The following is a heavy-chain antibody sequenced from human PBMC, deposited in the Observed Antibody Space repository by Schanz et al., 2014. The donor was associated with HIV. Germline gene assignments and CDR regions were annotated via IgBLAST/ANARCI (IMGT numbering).Heavy chain of an antibody. CDR1: GFTFDDYD. J-gene: IGHJ6*02. V-gene: IGHV3-74*02. CDR2: INSDGRSA. CDR3: ASGVRGHYYYYAMDV. Sequence: EVQLAESGGGLVQPGRSLRLFCEASGFTFDDYDMHWVRQVPGKGLEWVSRINSDGRSANYADSVKGRFTISRDNAKNTLILQMNSLRAEDTAVYYCASGVRGHYYYYAMDVWGQGTTVIVSS. D-gene: IGHD3-16*01.